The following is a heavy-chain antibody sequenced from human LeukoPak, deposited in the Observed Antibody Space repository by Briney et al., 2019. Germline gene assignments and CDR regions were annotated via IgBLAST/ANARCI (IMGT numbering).Heavy chain of an antibody. CDR2: MFNSDRT. CDR1: GVSFSSHY. J-gene: IGHJ4*02. V-gene: IGHV4-59*11. Sequence: SETLSLTCTVSGVSFSSHYWGWIRQPPGKRMEWIGYMFNSDRTKYTPSLNSRVTLSADTSKNQFSLRLSSVTAADTAVYYCMAIKRGSIFGYFDFGGQGILVRVSS. CDR3: MAIKRGSIFGYFDF. D-gene: IGHD5-18*01.